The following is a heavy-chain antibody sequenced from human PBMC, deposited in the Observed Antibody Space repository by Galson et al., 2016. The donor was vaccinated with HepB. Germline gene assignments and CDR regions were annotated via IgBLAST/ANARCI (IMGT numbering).Heavy chain of an antibody. Sequence: KPTQTLTLTCTFSGFSLSTQEVGVGWIRQPPGEALEWLALIYWSDDKRYSPSLKHRLHISKYTSKNRVVLTMANVDPMDTATYSCVRESRWLTLNYWGQGALVTVSS. V-gene: IGHV2-5*01. CDR1: GFSLSTQEVG. D-gene: IGHD2-15*01. CDR3: VRESRWLTLNY. J-gene: IGHJ4*02. CDR2: IYWSDDK.